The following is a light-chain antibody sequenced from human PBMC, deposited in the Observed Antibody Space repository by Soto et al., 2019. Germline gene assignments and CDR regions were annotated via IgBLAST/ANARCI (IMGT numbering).Light chain of an antibody. Sequence: SYELTQPPSVSVAPGKTARITCGGNNIGSKSVHWYQQKPGQAPVLVIYCDSDRPSGIPERVSGSNSGNTATLTISRVEAGDEADYYCQVWDSSSDHWVFGGGTKVTVL. CDR2: CDS. J-gene: IGLJ3*02. V-gene: IGLV3-21*04. CDR3: QVWDSSSDHWV. CDR1: NIGSKS.